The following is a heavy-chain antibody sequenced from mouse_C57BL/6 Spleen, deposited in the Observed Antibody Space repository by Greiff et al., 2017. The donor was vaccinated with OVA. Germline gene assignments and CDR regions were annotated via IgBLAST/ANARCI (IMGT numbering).Heavy chain of an antibody. V-gene: IGHV1-15*01. CDR3: TRSTMVTTEFAY. Sequence: VQLQQSGAELVRPGASVTLSCKASGYTFTDYEMHWVKQTPVHGLEWIGAIDPETGGTAYNQKFKGKAILTADKSSSTAYMELRSLTSEDSAVDYCTRSTMVTTEFAYWGQGTLVTVSA. J-gene: IGHJ3*01. CDR1: GYTFTDYE. CDR2: IDPETGGT. D-gene: IGHD2-2*01.